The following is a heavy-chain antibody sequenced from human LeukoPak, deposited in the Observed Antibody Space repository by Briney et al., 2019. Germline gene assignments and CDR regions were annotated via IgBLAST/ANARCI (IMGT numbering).Heavy chain of an antibody. Sequence: SETLSLTCTVSGYSISSGYYWGWIRQPPGKGLEWIGSIYHSGSTNYNPSLKSRVTISVDTSKNQFPLKLSSVTAADTAVYYCAMDTAVGNWFDPWGQGTLVTVSS. D-gene: IGHD5-18*01. CDR3: AMDTAVGNWFDP. J-gene: IGHJ5*02. CDR1: GYSISSGYY. V-gene: IGHV4-38-2*02. CDR2: IYHSGST.